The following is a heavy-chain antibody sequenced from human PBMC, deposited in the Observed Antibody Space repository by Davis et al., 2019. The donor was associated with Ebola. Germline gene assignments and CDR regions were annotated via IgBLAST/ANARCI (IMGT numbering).Heavy chain of an antibody. V-gene: IGHV3-53*01. CDR3: AKRATVKVAGANYYNAMDV. CDR2: IYSNGHT. J-gene: IGHJ6*04. D-gene: IGHD6-19*01. CDR1: GFTVSSNY. Sequence: PGGSLRLSCAASGFTVSSNYMSWVRQAPGKGLECVSVIYSNGHTYYVDSVKGRFTISRDNAKNSLYVQMNSLRAEDTAVFYCAKRATVKVAGANYYNAMDVWGKGTTVTVSS.